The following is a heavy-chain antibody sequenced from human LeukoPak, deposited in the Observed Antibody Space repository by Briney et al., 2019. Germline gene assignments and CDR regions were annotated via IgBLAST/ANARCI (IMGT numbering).Heavy chain of an antibody. CDR2: IYYSGST. Sequence: SETLSLTCTVSGGSISSSSYYWGWIRQPPGKGLEWIGSIYYSGSTYYNPSLKSRVTISVDTSKNQFSLKLSSVTAADTAVYYCARHYGSGSYYKGLGWFDPWGQGTLVTVSS. J-gene: IGHJ5*02. CDR1: GGSISSSSYY. CDR3: ARHYGSGSYYKGLGWFDP. V-gene: IGHV4-39*01. D-gene: IGHD3-10*01.